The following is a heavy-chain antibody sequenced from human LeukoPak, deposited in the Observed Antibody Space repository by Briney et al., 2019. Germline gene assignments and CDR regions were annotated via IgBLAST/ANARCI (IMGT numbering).Heavy chain of an antibody. D-gene: IGHD2-15*01. CDR2: ISSSGSTI. CDR1: GFTFSDYY. J-gene: IGHJ6*02. V-gene: IGHV3-11*01. Sequence: GGSLRLSCAASGFTFSDYYMSWIRQAPGKGLEWVSYISSSGSTIYYADSVKGRFTISRDNAKNSLYLQMNSLGAEDTAVYYCARARAGGRTYYYYGMDVWGQGTTVTVSS. CDR3: ARARAGGRTYYYYGMDV.